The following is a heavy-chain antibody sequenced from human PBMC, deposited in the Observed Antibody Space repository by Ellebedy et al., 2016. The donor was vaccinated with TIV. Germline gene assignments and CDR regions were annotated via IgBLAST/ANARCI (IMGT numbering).Heavy chain of an antibody. J-gene: IGHJ3*02. Sequence: AASVKVSCKASGGTFSSYAISWVRQAPGQGLEWMGGIIPIFGTANYAQKFQGRVTITADESTSTAYMELSSLRSEDTAVYYCARALGLHKEAFDIWGQGTMVTVSS. CDR3: ARALGLHKEAFDI. D-gene: IGHD4-11*01. V-gene: IGHV1-69*13. CDR2: IIPIFGTA. CDR1: GGTFSSYA.